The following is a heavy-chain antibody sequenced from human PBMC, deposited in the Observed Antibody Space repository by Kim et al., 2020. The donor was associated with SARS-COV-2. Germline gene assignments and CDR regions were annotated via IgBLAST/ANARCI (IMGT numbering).Heavy chain of an antibody. D-gene: IGHD3-10*01. V-gene: IGHV3-33*01. CDR1: GFTFSSYG. Sequence: GGSLRLSCAASGFTFSSYGMHWVRQAPGKGLEWVAVIWYDGSNKYYADSVKGRFTISRDNSKNTLYLQMNSLRAEDTAVYYCAREYYGSGSYYIAPQYYYYYYGMDVWGQGTTVTVSS. CDR2: IWYDGSNK. CDR3: AREYYGSGSYYIAPQYYYYYYGMDV. J-gene: IGHJ6*02.